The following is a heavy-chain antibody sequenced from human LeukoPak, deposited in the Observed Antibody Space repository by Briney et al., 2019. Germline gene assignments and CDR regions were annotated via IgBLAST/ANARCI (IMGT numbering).Heavy chain of an antibody. V-gene: IGHV1-2*02. D-gene: IGHD2-21*02. CDR1: GYTFTGYY. Sequence: ASVKVSCKASGYTFTGYYMHWVRQAPGQGLEWMGWINPNSGGTNYAQKFQGRVTMTRDTSISTAYMELSRLRSDDTAVYYCARGRIVVVTAMTYWGQGTLVTVSS. CDR2: INPNSGGT. CDR3: ARGRIVVVTAMTY. J-gene: IGHJ4*02.